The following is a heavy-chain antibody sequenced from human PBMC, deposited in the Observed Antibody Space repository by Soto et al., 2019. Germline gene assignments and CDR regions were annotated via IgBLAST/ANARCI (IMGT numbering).Heavy chain of an antibody. Sequence: ASVKVSCKASGGTFSSYAISWVRQAPGKGLEWMGGFDPEDGETIYAQKFQGRVTMTEDTSTDTAYMELSSLRSEDTAVYYCATSRDCGGDCYPNAFDIWGQGTMVTVSS. V-gene: IGHV1-24*01. J-gene: IGHJ3*02. CDR1: GGTFSSYA. D-gene: IGHD2-21*02. CDR2: FDPEDGET. CDR3: ATSRDCGGDCYPNAFDI.